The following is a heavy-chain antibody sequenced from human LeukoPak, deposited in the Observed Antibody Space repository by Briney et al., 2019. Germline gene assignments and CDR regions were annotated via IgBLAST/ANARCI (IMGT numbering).Heavy chain of an antibody. CDR2: ISSNGGST. J-gene: IGHJ4*02. V-gene: IGHV3-64*01. D-gene: IGHD5-18*01. Sequence: GGSLRLSCAASGFTFSSYAMHWVRQAPGKGLEYVSAISSNGGSTYYANSVKGRFTISRDNSKNTLYLQMGSLRAEDMAVYYCARGYEGYSYGYYNYWGQGTLVTVSS. CDR3: ARGYEGYSYGYYNY. CDR1: GFTFSSYA.